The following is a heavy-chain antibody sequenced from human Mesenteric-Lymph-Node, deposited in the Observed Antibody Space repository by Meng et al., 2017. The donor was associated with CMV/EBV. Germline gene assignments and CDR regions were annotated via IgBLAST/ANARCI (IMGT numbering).Heavy chain of an antibody. CDR2: IYTSGST. J-gene: IGHJ5*02. V-gene: IGHV4-4*07. Sequence: SETLSLTCTVSGGSISSYYWSWIRQPAGKGLEWIGRIYTSGSTNYNPSLKSRVTMSVDTSKNQFSLKLSSVTAADTAVYCCARVVSLIGVVTPWFDPWGQGTLVTVSS. CDR1: GGSISSYY. D-gene: IGHD3-3*01. CDR3: ARVVSLIGVVTPWFDP.